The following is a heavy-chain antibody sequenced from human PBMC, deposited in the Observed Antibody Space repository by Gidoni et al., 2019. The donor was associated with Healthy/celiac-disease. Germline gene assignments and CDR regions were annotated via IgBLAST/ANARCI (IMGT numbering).Heavy chain of an antibody. Sequence: EVQLVESGGGLVQPGGSLRLSCAASGFTFSSYSMNWVRQAPGKGMEWVSYISSSSSTIDYADSVKGRLTSSRDNDKNSLYLQMNSLRAEDTAVYYCARANYYGSGSWDDGMDVWGQGTTVTVSS. CDR2: ISSSSSTI. D-gene: IGHD3-10*01. J-gene: IGHJ6*02. V-gene: IGHV3-48*01. CDR1: GFTFSSYS. CDR3: ARANYYGSGSWDDGMDV.